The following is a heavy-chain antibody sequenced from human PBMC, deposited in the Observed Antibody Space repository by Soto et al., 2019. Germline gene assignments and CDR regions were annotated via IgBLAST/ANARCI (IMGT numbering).Heavy chain of an antibody. CDR1: GGSISSGDYY. Sequence: QTLSLTCTVSGGSISSGDYYWSWIRQPPGKGLEWIGYIYYSGSTYYNPSLKSRVTISVDTSKNQFSLKLSSVTAADTAVYYCARVGIQLWLIYWGQGTLVTVSS. CDR2: IYYSGST. D-gene: IGHD5-18*01. J-gene: IGHJ4*02. CDR3: ARVGIQLWLIY. V-gene: IGHV4-30-4*01.